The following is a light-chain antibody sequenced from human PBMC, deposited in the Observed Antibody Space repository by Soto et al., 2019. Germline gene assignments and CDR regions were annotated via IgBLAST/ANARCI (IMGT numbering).Light chain of an antibody. V-gene: IGLV1-40*01. CDR3: QAYDYSLTASV. CDR2: GNR. CDR1: RSNLGAGYA. Sequence: QSALTQPPSRSGAPARGATLSCTGNRSNLGAGYALHWYQQLPVAAPNLVIFGNRNRPSGVPERFSGSKSGTSASLAITGLQAEDEAEYYCQAYDYSLTASVFGGGTKVTVL. J-gene: IGLJ3*02.